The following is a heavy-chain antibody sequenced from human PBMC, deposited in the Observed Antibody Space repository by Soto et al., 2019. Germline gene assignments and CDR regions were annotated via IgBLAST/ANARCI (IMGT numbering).Heavy chain of an antibody. Sequence: QLQLQESGPGLVKPSETLSLTCTVTVGSISSSSYYWGWIRQPPGKGLERIGSIYYSGSTYYNPSLKSRVTISVDTSKNQFSLKLSSVTAADTAVYYCASPPITIFGVVRDLDAFDIWGQGTMVPVSS. V-gene: IGHV4-39*01. CDR2: IYYSGST. J-gene: IGHJ3*02. D-gene: IGHD3-3*01. CDR3: ASPPITIFGVVRDLDAFDI. CDR1: VGSISSSSYY.